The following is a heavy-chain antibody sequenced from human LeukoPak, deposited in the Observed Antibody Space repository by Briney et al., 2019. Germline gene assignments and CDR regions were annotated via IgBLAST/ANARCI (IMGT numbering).Heavy chain of an antibody. CDR2: IIPIFGTA. D-gene: IGHD1-26*01. CDR3: ARDLGGSFQNWFDP. J-gene: IGHJ5*02. V-gene: IGHV1-69*13. Sequence: GASVKVSCKASGGTFSSYAISWVRQAPGQGLEWMGGIIPIFGTANYAQKFQGRVTITADESTSTAYMELSSLRSEDTAVYYCARDLGGSFQNWFDPWGQGTLVTVSS. CDR1: GGTFSSYA.